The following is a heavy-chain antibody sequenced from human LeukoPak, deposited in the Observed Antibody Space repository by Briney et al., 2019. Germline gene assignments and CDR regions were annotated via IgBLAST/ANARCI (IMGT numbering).Heavy chain of an antibody. D-gene: IGHD1-26*01. V-gene: IGHV3-53*01. CDR1: GFTVSSNY. Sequence: GGSLRLSCAASGFTVSSNYMSWVRQAPGKGLEWVSVIYSGGGTYYADSVKGRFTISRDNSLNTLYLQMNSLRAEDTAVYYCAKGEIRYSGTFDYWGQGTLVTVSS. J-gene: IGHJ4*02. CDR3: AKGEIRYSGTFDY. CDR2: IYSGGGT.